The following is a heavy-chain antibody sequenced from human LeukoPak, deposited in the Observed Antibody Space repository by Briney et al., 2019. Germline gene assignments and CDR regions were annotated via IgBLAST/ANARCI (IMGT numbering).Heavy chain of an antibody. CDR3: GSLGSGCFDY. CDR1: GYRSTSYW. J-gene: IGHJ4*02. D-gene: IGHD6-19*01. V-gene: IGHV5-51*01. Sequence: GESLKISCKASGYRSTSYWIAWVRQMPGKGLEWMGIIYPGDSDTRYSPSFQGHVTISADKTISTAYLQWSSLKASDTAMYYCGSLGSGCFDYWGQGTLVTVSS. CDR2: IYPGDSDT.